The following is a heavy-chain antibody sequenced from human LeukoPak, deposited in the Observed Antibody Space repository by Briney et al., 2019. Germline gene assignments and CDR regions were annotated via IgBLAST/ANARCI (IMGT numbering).Heavy chain of an antibody. CDR2: IWYDGTDK. V-gene: IGHV3-33*01. D-gene: IGHD6-13*01. CDR1: GFTFSDYG. J-gene: IGHJ6*02. Sequence: GRSLRLSCAASGFTFSDYGMHWVRQAPGKGLEWVAVIWYDGTDKYYADSVKGRFTISRDNSKNTLYLEMNTLRAEDTAVYYCARALYSGRWYGMDVWGQGTTVTVSS. CDR3: ARALYSGRWYGMDV.